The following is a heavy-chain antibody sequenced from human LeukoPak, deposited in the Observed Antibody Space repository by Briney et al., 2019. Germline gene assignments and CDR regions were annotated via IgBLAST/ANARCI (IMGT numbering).Heavy chain of an antibody. CDR1: GYTFTGYY. V-gene: IGHV1-18*04. D-gene: IGHD3-22*01. J-gene: IGHJ4*02. Sequence: ASVKVSCKASGYTFTGYYMHWVRQAPGQGLEWMGWISAYNGNTNYAQKLQGRVTMTTDTSTSTAYMELRSLRSDDTAVYYCARVYGELTYYYDSSGYPHFDYWGQGTLVTVSS. CDR2: ISAYNGNT. CDR3: ARVYGELTYYYDSSGYPHFDY.